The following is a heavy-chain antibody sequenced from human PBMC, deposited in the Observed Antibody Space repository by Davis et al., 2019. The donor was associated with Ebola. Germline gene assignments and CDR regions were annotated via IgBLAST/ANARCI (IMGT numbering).Heavy chain of an antibody. D-gene: IGHD1-20*01. J-gene: IGHJ3*02. Sequence: GSLRLSCKGSGYSFTSYWIAWVRQMPGKGLEWMGLIYTGDSDTRYSPSFRGQVTISADKSITTAYLQWSGLRASDTAMYYCASLRRTITGMDDAFDIWGQGTMVTVSS. CDR1: GYSFTSYW. CDR3: ASLRRTITGMDDAFDI. V-gene: IGHV5-51*01. CDR2: IYTGDSDT.